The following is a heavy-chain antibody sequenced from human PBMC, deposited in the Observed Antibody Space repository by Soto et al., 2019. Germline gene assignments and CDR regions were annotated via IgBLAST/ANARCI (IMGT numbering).Heavy chain of an antibody. CDR3: ARIRRIVVVPAARSGAFDI. CDR2: IYPGDSDT. Sequence: GESLKISCKGSGYSFTSYWIGWVRQMPGKGLEWMGIIYPGDSDTRYSPSFQGQVTISADKSISTAYLQWSSLKASDTAMYYCARIRRIVVVPAARSGAFDIWGQGTMVTVSS. D-gene: IGHD2-2*01. CDR1: GYSFTSYW. V-gene: IGHV5-51*01. J-gene: IGHJ3*02.